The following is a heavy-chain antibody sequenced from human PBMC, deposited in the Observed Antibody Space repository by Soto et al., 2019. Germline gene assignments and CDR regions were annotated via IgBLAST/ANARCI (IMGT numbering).Heavy chain of an antibody. CDR3: ARGGRYQIGWFDP. J-gene: IGHJ5*02. V-gene: IGHV4-34*01. CDR2: INHSGST. D-gene: IGHD2-2*01. CDR1: GGSFSGYY. Sequence: PSETLSLTCAVYGGSFSGYYWSWIRQPPGKGLEWIGEINHSGSTNYNPSLKSRVTISVDMSKNQFSLKLSSVTAADTAVYYCARGGRYQIGWFDPWGQGTLVTVSS.